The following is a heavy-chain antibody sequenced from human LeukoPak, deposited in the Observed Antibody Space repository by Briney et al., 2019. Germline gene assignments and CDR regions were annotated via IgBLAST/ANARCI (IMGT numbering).Heavy chain of an antibody. CDR3: TRLVAGGFDS. Sequence: SVKVSCKFSGGSISNYAVSWVRQAPGQGLEWMGRITPLLDSTKYAEKFEDRVTITADKSANTVYMEVTSLRFEDTAMYFCTRLVAGGFDSWGQGTLLTVSS. CDR2: ITPLLDST. V-gene: IGHV1-69*04. CDR1: GGSISNYA. D-gene: IGHD1-26*01. J-gene: IGHJ4*02.